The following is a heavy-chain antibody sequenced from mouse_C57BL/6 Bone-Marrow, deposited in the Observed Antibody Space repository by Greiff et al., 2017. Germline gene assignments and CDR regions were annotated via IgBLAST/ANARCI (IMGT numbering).Heavy chain of an antibody. CDR3: TNYGSSPYYAMDY. CDR1: GYTFTDYE. CDR2: IDPETGGT. Sequence: VKLQESGAELVRPGASVTLSCKASGYTFTDYEMHWVKQTPVHGLEWIGAIDPETGGTAYNQKFKGKAILTADKSSSTAYMELRSLTSEDSAVYYCTNYGSSPYYAMDYWGQGTSVTVSS. V-gene: IGHV1-15*01. D-gene: IGHD1-1*01. J-gene: IGHJ4*01.